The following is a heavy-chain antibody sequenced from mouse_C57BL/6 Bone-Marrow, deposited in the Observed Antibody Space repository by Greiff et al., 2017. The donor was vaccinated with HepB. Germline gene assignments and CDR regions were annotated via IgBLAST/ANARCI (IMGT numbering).Heavy chain of an antibody. J-gene: IGHJ4*01. Sequence: VQLQQSGAELAKPGASVKLSCKASGYTFTSYWMHWVKQRPGQGLEWIGYINPSSGYTKYNQKFKDKATLTADKSSSTAYMQLSSLTYEDSAVYYCARKEGHYYGSSYGYAMDYRGQGTSVTVSS. V-gene: IGHV1-7*01. CDR1: GYTFTSYW. CDR3: ARKEGHYYGSSYGYAMDY. D-gene: IGHD1-1*01. CDR2: INPSSGYT.